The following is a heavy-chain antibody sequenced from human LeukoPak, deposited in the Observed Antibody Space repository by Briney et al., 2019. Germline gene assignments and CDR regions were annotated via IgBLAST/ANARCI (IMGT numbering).Heavy chain of an antibody. V-gene: IGHV3-33*01. CDR2: IWYDGSNK. CDR1: GFTFSSYG. D-gene: IGHD2-2*01. Sequence: PGRSLRLSCAASGFTFSSYGMHWVRQAPGKGLEWVAVIWYDGSNKYYADSVKGRFTISRDNSKNTLYLQMNSLRAEDTAVYYCARDRYQLPGYYFDYWGQGTLVTVSS. CDR3: ARDRYQLPGYYFDY. J-gene: IGHJ4*02.